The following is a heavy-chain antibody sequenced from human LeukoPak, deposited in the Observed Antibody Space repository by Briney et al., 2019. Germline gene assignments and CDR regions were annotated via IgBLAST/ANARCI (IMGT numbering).Heavy chain of an antibody. V-gene: IGHV3-21*01. J-gene: IGHJ4*02. Sequence: GGSLRLSCAASGFTFSSYSMNWVRQAPGKGLEWVSSISSSSSYIYYADSVKGRFTISRDNAKNSLYLQMNSLRAEDTAVYYCARDYDAVASLMGPDFDYWGQGTLVTVSS. CDR3: ARDYDAVASLMGPDFDY. CDR1: GFTFSSYS. D-gene: IGHD6-19*01. CDR2: ISSSSSYI.